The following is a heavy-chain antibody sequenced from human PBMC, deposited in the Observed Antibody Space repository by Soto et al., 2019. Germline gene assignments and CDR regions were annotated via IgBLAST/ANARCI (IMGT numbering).Heavy chain of an antibody. Sequence: SVKVSCKASGFTFTSSAVQWVRQARGQRLEWIGWIVVGSGNTNYAQKFQERVTITRDMSTSTAYMELSSLRSEDTAVYYCAAGDGVDISGPWYYYGMDVWGQGTTVTVSS. CDR2: IVVGSGNT. CDR1: GFTFTSSA. CDR3: AAGDGVDISGPWYYYGMDV. D-gene: IGHD3-22*01. V-gene: IGHV1-58*01. J-gene: IGHJ6*02.